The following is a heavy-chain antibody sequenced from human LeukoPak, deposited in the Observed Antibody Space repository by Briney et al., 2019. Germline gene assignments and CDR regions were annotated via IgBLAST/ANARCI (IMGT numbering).Heavy chain of an antibody. CDR1: GFTFSSYW. Sequence: HPGGSLRLSCAASGFTFSSYWMSWVRQAPGKGLEWVANIKQDGSEKYYVDSVKGRFTISRDNAKNSLYLQMNSLRAEDTAVYHCARAIATAGTSSWFDPWGQGTLVTVSS. CDR2: IKQDGSEK. D-gene: IGHD6-13*01. CDR3: ARAIATAGTSSWFDP. V-gene: IGHV3-7*03. J-gene: IGHJ5*02.